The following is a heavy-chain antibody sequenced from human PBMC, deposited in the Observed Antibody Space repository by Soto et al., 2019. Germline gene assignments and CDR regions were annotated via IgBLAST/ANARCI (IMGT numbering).Heavy chain of an antibody. V-gene: IGHV3-23*01. Sequence: GGSLRLSCAASGFTFTIFAIILGRHSPGKGLEWVSTISGSGGSTYYADAVKGRFTISRDNSMGTLYLQMKSLRVEDTAIYYCAKEVSLGSTVDLGYWGQGTLVTVSS. D-gene: IGHD7-27*01. CDR2: ISGSGGST. CDR1: GFTFTIFA. CDR3: AKEVSLGSTVDLGY. J-gene: IGHJ4*02.